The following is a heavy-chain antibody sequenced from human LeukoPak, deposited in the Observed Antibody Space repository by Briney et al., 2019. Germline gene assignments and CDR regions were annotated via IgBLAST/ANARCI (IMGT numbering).Heavy chain of an antibody. CDR2: ISGSGGTI. D-gene: IGHD3-22*01. CDR3: AREGYDSTGYYPGH. J-gene: IGHJ4*02. V-gene: IGHV3-11*01. CDR1: GFTFSDCY. Sequence: GGSLRLSCAASGFTFSDCYMNWIRQAPGKGLEWISYISGSGGTICYADSVKGRFTISRDNGRNSLYLQMNSLRAEDTAVYYCAREGYDSTGYYPGHWGQGTLVTVSS.